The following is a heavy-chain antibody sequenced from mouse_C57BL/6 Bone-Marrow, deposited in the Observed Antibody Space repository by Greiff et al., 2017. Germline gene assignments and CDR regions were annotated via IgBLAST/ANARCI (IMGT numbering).Heavy chain of an antibody. D-gene: IGHD2-1*01. V-gene: IGHV7-1*01. CDR2: SRNKANDYTT. J-gene: IGHJ1*03. Sequence: EVKLMESGGGLVQSGRSLRLSCATSGFTFSDFYMEWVRQAPGKGLEWIAASRNKANDYTTEYSASVKGRFIVSRDTSQSILYLQMNALRAEDTAIYYCARGKGNPWYFDVWGTGTTVTVSS. CDR3: ARGKGNPWYFDV. CDR1: GFTFSDFY.